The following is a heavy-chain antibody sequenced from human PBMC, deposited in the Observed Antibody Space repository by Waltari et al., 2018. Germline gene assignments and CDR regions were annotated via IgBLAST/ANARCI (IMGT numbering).Heavy chain of an antibody. V-gene: IGHV3-21*01. Sequence: EVQLVESGGGLVKPGGSLRLSCAASGFTFSSYSMNWVRQASGKGLEWVSSISSSSSYIYYADSVKGRFTISRDNAKNSLYLQMNSLRAEDTAVYYCARDGLRYFDWPDNFDYWGQGTLVTVSS. D-gene: IGHD3-9*01. J-gene: IGHJ4*02. CDR2: ISSSSSYI. CDR3: ARDGLRYFDWPDNFDY. CDR1: GFTFSSYS.